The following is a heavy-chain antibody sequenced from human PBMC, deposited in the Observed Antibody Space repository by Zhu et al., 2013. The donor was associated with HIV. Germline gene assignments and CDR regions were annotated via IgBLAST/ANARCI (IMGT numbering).Heavy chain of an antibody. CDR2: NIPVYGTP. Sequence: QVQLVQSGPEVHKPGSSVKVSCKASGDTFYTYTISWVRQAPGQGLEWVGGNIPVYGTPHYAQRFQGRVTMTTDTSTSTAYMELRSLRSDDTAVYYCTRGPGYCSSTSCSDFYYSMDIWGKGTTIIVSS. CDR3: TRGPGYCSSTSCSDFYYSMDI. J-gene: IGHJ6*03. CDR1: GDTFYTYT. D-gene: IGHD2-2*01. V-gene: IGHV1-69*06.